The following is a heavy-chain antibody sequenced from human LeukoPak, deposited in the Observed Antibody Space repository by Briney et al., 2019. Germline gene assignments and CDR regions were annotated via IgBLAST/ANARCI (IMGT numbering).Heavy chain of an antibody. D-gene: IGHD3-3*01. Sequence: PGGSLRLSCAASGFTFYDHAMHWVRQVQGKGLEWVSGIIWNGGSKAYADSVKGRFTISRDNAKNSLYLQMSSLTTEDTAFYYCARGHGAFGYYFINVWGKGTTVTVSS. CDR3: ARGHGAFGYYFINV. V-gene: IGHV3-9*01. CDR1: GFTFYDHA. J-gene: IGHJ6*03. CDR2: IIWNGGSK.